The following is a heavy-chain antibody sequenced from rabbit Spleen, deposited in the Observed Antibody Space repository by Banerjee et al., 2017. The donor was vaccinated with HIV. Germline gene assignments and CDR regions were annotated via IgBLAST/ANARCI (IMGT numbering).Heavy chain of an antibody. J-gene: IGHJ4*01. CDR1: GIDFTNYY. CDR3: ARDQAGDADYGPYYLNL. V-gene: IGHV1S7*01. CDR2: IYAARGTT. D-gene: IGHD2-1*01. Sequence: QLTETGGGLVQPGGSLTLSYKASGIDFTNYYITWVRQAPGEGLEWIWIIYAARGTTDYASWVNGRFTISSDNAQSTVDLKMTSLTAADTATYFCARDQAGDADYGPYYLNLWGPGTLVTVS.